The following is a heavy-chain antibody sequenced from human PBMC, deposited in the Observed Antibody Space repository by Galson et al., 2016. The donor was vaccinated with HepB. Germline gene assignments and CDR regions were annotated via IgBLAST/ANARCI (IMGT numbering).Heavy chain of an antibody. CDR3: ARGEIGTTLD. Sequence: MHWVRQSPGKGPECVAAISFDGSNRHYADSVRGRFTISRDNPRNTLYLQMDSLTTEDTAVYYCARGEIGTTLDWGQGALVTVSS. D-gene: IGHD4-23*01. J-gene: IGHJ4*02. CDR2: ISFDGSNR. V-gene: IGHV3-30-3*01.